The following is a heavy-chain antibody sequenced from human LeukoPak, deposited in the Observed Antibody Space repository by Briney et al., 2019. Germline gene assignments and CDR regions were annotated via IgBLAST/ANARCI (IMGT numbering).Heavy chain of an antibody. CDR1: GFTFDDYG. V-gene: IGHV3-20*04. CDR3: ARVGYGDYLFDY. J-gene: IGHJ4*02. D-gene: IGHD4-17*01. Sequence: PGGSLRLSCAASGFTFDDYGMSWVRQAPGKGLELVSGINWNGGSTGYADSVKGRFTISRDNAKNSLYLQMNSLRAEDTALYYCARVGYGDYLFDYWGQGTLVTVSS. CDR2: INWNGGST.